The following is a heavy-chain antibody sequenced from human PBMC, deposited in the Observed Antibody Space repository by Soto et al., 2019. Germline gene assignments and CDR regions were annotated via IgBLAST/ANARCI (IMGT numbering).Heavy chain of an antibody. V-gene: IGHV1-69*13. J-gene: IGHJ5*02. CDR2: IIPIFGTA. CDR3: ARVVTPYNWFDP. Sequence: SVKVSCKASGGTFSMYAISCVPRAPGQGREGMGGIIPIFGTANYAQKFQGRVTITADESTSTAYMELSSLRSEDTAVYYCARVVTPYNWFDPWGQGTLVTVSS. D-gene: IGHD4-4*01. CDR1: GGTFSMYA.